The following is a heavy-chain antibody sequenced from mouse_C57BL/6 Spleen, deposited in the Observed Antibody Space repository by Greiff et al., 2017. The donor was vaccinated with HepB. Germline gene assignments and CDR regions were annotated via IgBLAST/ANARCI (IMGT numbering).Heavy chain of an antibody. CDR3: ARGYYGSPYDY. CDR2: IYPGSGST. Sequence: QVQLQQPGAELVKPGASVKMSCKASGYTFTSYWITWVKQRPGQGLEWIGDIYPGSGSTNYNEKFKSKATLTVDTSSSTAYMQLRSLTSEDSAVYYYARGYYGSPYDYWGQGTTLTVSS. D-gene: IGHD1-1*01. CDR1: GYTFTSYW. V-gene: IGHV1-55*01. J-gene: IGHJ2*01.